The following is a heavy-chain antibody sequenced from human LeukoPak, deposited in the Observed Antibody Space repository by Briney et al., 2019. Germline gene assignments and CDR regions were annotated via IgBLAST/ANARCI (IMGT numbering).Heavy chain of an antibody. CDR1: GFTFSSYG. Sequence: GGSLRLSCAASGFTFSSYGMHWVRQAPGKGLEWVAFIRYDGSNKYYADSVKGRFTISRDNSKNTLYLQMNSLRAEDTAVYYCAQDGSRKTWISYWGQGTLVTVSS. J-gene: IGHJ4*02. V-gene: IGHV3-30*02. CDR2: IRYDGSNK. CDR3: AQDGSRKTWISY. D-gene: IGHD5-12*01.